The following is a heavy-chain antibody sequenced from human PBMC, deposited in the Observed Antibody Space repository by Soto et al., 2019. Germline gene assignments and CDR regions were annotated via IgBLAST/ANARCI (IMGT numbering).Heavy chain of an antibody. CDR1: GGSISSSSYY. Sequence: QLQLQESGPGLVKPSETLSLTCTVSGGSISSSSYYWGWIRQPPGKGLEWIGSIYYSGSTYYNPSPQSRVTISVDTSKNQFSLKLSSVTAADTAVYYCARALSSSWYYYYYYGMDVWGQGTTVTVSS. CDR3: ARALSSSWYYYYYYGMDV. V-gene: IGHV4-39*01. CDR2: IYYSGST. D-gene: IGHD6-13*01. J-gene: IGHJ6*02.